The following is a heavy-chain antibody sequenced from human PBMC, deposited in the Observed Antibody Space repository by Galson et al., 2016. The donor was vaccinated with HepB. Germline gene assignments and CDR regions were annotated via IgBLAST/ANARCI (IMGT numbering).Heavy chain of an antibody. V-gene: IGHV4-31*11. D-gene: IGHD5-24*01. CDR1: GGSISDGGHY. CDR3: AREAQDGYTPSARFGP. CDR2: ISYIGST. J-gene: IGHJ5*02. Sequence: TLSLTCAVSGGSISDGGHYWSWIRQHPGKGLEWIGCISYIGSTYYNPSLKSRVTISFDTSKNQFSLNLSSVTPADTAVFYCAREAQDGYTPSARFGPWGQGTLVTVSS.